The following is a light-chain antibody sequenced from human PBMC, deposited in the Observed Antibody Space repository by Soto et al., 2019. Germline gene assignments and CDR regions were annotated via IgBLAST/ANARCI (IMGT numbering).Light chain of an antibody. CDR3: QSYESSLSGVV. CDR2: GNS. Sequence: QSVLTQPPSVSGAPGQRVTISCTGSRSNIGAGYDVHWYQQLPGTAPKLLIYGNSNRPSGVPDRFSGSKSGTSASLAITGLQAEDEADYYCQSYESSLSGVVFGGGTKVTVL. J-gene: IGLJ2*01. V-gene: IGLV1-40*01. CDR1: RSNIGAGYD.